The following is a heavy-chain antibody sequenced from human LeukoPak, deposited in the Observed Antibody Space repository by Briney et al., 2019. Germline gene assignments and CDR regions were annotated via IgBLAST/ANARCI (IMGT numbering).Heavy chain of an antibody. Sequence: SETLSLTCTVSGGSISSYYWSWIRQPPGKGLEWIGYIYYRGSTNYNPSLKSRVTISVDTSKNQFSLKLSSVTAADTAVYYCARGGYSSGWDHDAFDIWGQGTMVTVSS. D-gene: IGHD6-19*01. CDR3: ARGGYSSGWDHDAFDI. CDR1: GGSISSYY. V-gene: IGHV4-59*01. CDR2: IYYRGST. J-gene: IGHJ3*02.